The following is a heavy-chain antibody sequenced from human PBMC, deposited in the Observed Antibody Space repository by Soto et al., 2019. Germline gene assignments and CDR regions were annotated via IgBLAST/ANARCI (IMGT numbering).Heavy chain of an antibody. Sequence: QVQLAQSGAEMTKPGSSVKVSCRASGGSFSDFAFSWVRQAPGQGLEWMGGIIPMFAATKYAQRLQDRVTITADESTNTVYLALNSLTSADTAIYYCARGAIAAGPAALSSYHDYTNYRFDSWGQGTLVTVSS. J-gene: IGHJ4*02. V-gene: IGHV1-69*01. CDR2: IIPMFAAT. CDR3: ARGAIAAGPAALSSYHDYTNYRFDS. CDR1: GGSFSDFA. D-gene: IGHD2-2*01.